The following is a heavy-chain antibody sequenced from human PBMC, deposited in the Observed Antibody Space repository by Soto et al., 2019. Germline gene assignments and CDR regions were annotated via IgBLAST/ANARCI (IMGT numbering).Heavy chain of an antibody. V-gene: IGHV3-66*01. CDR3: AKGLGYFASGRYSFNHGLDV. J-gene: IGHJ6*02. CDR1: GFTVSSKY. CDR2: IQSGGPT. Sequence: PGGSLRLSCAASGFTVSSKYMSWVRQAPGKGLEWASLIQSGGPTYYADSVKGRFTISRDNSGKTVHLQVNSLRAEDTAVYYCAKGLGYFASGRYSFNHGLDVWGQGTTVTVSS. D-gene: IGHD3-10*01.